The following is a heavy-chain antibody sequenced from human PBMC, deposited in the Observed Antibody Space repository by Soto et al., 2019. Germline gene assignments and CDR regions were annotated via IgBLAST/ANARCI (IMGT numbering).Heavy chain of an antibody. J-gene: IGHJ4*02. V-gene: IGHV2-26*01. CDR1: GFSLSNARMG. CDR3: ARSYDSSGYPIDY. D-gene: IGHD3-22*01. CDR2: IFSNDEK. Sequence: GSGPTLVNPTETLTLTCTVSGFSLSNARMGVSWIRQPPGKALEWLARIFSNDEKSYSTSLKSRLTISKDTSKSQVVLTMTNMDPVDTATYYCARSYDSSGYPIDYWGQGTLVTVSS.